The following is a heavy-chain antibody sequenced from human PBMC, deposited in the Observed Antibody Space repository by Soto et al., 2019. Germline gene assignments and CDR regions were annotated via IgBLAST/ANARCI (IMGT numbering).Heavy chain of an antibody. CDR1: GYTFTSYG. CDR3: ARATNRPRIAAAGHNWFDP. V-gene: IGHV1-18*04. Sequence: AASVKVSCKASGYTFTSYGISWVRQAPGQGLEWMGWISAYNGNTNYAQKLQGRVTMTTDTSTSTAYMELRSLRSDDTAVYYCARATNRPRIAAAGHNWFDPWGQGTLVTVSS. CDR2: ISAYNGNT. J-gene: IGHJ5*02. D-gene: IGHD6-13*01.